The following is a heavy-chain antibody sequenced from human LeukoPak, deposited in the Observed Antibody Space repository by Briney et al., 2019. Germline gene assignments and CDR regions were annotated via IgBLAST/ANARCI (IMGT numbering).Heavy chain of an antibody. CDR1: GGSFSGYY. Sequence: TSETLSLTCAVYGGSFSGYYWSWIRQPPGKGLEWIGEINHSGSTNYNPSLKSRVTISVDTSKNQFSLKLSSVTAADTAVYYCARNTAMADGVDYWGQGTLVTVSS. D-gene: IGHD5-18*01. J-gene: IGHJ4*02. CDR2: INHSGST. CDR3: ARNTAMADGVDY. V-gene: IGHV4-34*01.